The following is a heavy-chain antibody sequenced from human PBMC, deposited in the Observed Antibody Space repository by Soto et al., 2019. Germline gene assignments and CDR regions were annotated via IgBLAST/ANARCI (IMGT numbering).Heavy chain of an antibody. CDR3: AKDYFYDSGGYYRPFDH. CDR2: KSFDGSKT. V-gene: IGHV3-30*18. CDR1: GFNFSLFG. J-gene: IGHJ4*02. Sequence: PGGSLRHSCAASGFNFSLFGMHWFRQVPGKGLEWVAVKSFDGSKTHYADSVNGRFLISRDNFKEILYLQMDSLRPEDTAVYFCAKDYFYDSGGYYRPFDHWGQGT. D-gene: IGHD3-22*01.